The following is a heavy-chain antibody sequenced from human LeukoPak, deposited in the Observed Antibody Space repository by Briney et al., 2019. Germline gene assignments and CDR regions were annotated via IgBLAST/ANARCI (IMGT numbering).Heavy chain of an antibody. Sequence: GGSLRLSCAASGFTFSSYEMNWVRQAPGKGLEWVSYISSSGSTIYCADSVKGRFTISRDNAKNSLYLQMNSLRAEDTAVYYCAKQRGYYDSNFQHWGQGTLVTVSS. CDR2: ISSSGSTI. CDR1: GFTFSSYE. V-gene: IGHV3-48*03. CDR3: AKQRGYYDSNFQH. D-gene: IGHD3-22*01. J-gene: IGHJ1*01.